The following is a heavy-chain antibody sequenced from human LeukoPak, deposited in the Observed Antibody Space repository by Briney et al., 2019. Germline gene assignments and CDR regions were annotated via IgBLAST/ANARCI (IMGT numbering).Heavy chain of an antibody. D-gene: IGHD2-21*01. Sequence: GGSLRLSCAASGFTFSSYAMSWVRQAPGQGLEWVSYISSSESVFYYAESVKGRFTISRDNAKNALYLQMKSLRPDDTAVYYCARGELFAAIPAPSFDYWGQGTLVTVSS. CDR3: ARGELFAAIPAPSFDY. V-gene: IGHV3-48*01. CDR1: GFTFSSYA. J-gene: IGHJ4*02. CDR2: ISSSESVF.